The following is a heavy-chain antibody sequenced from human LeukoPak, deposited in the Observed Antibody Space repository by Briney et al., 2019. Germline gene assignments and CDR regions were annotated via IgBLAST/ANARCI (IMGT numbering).Heavy chain of an antibody. V-gene: IGHV4-34*01. CDR1: GGSFSGYY. J-gene: IGHJ4*02. CDR3: ARGLGSGWQT. Sequence: SETLSLTCAVYGGSFSGYYWSWIRQPPGKGLEWIGEINHSGSTYYNPSLKSRVTISVDTSKNQFSLKLSSVTAADTAVYYCARGLGSGWQTWGQGTLVTVSS. D-gene: IGHD6-19*01. CDR2: INHSGST.